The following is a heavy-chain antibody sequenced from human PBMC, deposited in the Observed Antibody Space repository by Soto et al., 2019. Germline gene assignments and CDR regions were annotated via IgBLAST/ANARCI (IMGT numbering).Heavy chain of an antibody. D-gene: IGHD6-19*01. J-gene: IGHJ4*02. Sequence: GGSLRLSCAASGFTFSSYGMHWVRQAPGKGLEWVAVISYDGSNKYYADSVKGRFTISRDNSKNTLYLQMNSLGAEDTAVYYCAKDLAVAETGPVDYWGQGTLVTVSS. CDR3: AKDLAVAETGPVDY. CDR2: ISYDGSNK. V-gene: IGHV3-30*18. CDR1: GFTFSSYG.